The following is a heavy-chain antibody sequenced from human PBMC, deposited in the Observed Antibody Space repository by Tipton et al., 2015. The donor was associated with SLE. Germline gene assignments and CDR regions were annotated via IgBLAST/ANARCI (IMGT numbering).Heavy chain of an antibody. Sequence: TLSLTCAVSGGSISSGGYSWSWIRQPPGKGLEWIGYIYHSGSTYYNPSLKSRVTISVDRSKNQFSLKLSSVTAADTALYYCARGKGWFDPWGQGTMVTVSS. CDR1: GGSISSGGYS. D-gene: IGHD3-10*01. CDR3: ARGKGWFDP. V-gene: IGHV4-30-2*01. CDR2: IYHSGST. J-gene: IGHJ3*01.